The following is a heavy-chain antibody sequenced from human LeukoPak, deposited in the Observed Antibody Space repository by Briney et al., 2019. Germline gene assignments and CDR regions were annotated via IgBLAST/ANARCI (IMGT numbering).Heavy chain of an antibody. V-gene: IGHV3-23*01. CDR3: AKRGIVVVPAAMALGY. J-gene: IGHJ4*02. D-gene: IGHD2-2*01. CDR1: GFTFSSYA. Sequence: TGGSLRLSCAASGFTFSSYAMSWVRQAPGKGLEWVSAISGGGGSTYYADSVKGRFTISRDNSKNTLYLQMNSLRAEDTAVYYCAKRGIVVVPAAMALGYWGQGTLVTVSS. CDR2: ISGGGGST.